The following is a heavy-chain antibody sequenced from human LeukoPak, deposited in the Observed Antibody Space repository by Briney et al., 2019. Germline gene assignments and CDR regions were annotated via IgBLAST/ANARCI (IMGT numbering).Heavy chain of an antibody. CDR2: IYYSGST. J-gene: IGHJ5*02. Sequence: SETLSLTCTVSGASISRSSHYWGWIRQPPGKGLEWIGYIYYSGSTNYNPSLKSRVTISVDTSKNQFSLKLSSVTAADTAVYYCARKEEYCSGGSCYLGWFDPWGPGTLVTVSS. CDR3: ARKEEYCSGGSCYLGWFDP. D-gene: IGHD2-15*01. V-gene: IGHV4-61*05. CDR1: GASISRSSHY.